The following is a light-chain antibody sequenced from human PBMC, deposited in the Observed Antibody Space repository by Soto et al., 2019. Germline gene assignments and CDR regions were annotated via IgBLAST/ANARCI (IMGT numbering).Light chain of an antibody. J-gene: IGKJ5*01. V-gene: IGKV4-1*01. CDR2: WAS. CDR3: QQYHSTPIT. CDR1: ESLLYSSANKDY. Sequence: DIVMTQSPDALAVSLGETAPVTSTSIESLLYSSANKDYIAWYQKKPGQPPKLXIYWASTRQSGVPERFSGSGSGTAFTLTITSLQAEDVAVYYCQQYHSTPITCGQGTRLEI.